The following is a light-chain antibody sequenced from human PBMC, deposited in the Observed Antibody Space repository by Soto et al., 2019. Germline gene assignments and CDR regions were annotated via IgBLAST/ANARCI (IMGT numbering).Light chain of an antibody. J-gene: IGKJ1*01. CDR3: QRDYHTPWT. CDR2: WAS. V-gene: IGKV4-1*01. Sequence: DIVMTQSPDSLAVSLGERATINCKSSQSVLYSSNNKNYLAWYQQKPGQPPNLLIYWASTRESGVPDRFSGSGSGTNFTLTIGGLPAVDVAVYYCQRDYHTPWTFGQGTKVEIK. CDR1: QSVLYSSNNKNY.